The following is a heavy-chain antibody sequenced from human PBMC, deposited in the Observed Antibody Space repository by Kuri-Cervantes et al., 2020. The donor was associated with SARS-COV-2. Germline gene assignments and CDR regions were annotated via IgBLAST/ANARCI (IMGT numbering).Heavy chain of an antibody. CDR1: GGSISSHY. CDR2: IYYSGST. D-gene: IGHD2-15*01. Sequence: SETLSLTCTVSGGSISSHYWSWIRQPPGKGLEWIGYIYYSGSTYYNPSLKSRVTISVDTSKNQFSLKLSSVTAADTAVYYCARHLRGIVVVVAAFDYWGQGTLVTVSS. J-gene: IGHJ4*02. CDR3: ARHLRGIVVVVAAFDY. V-gene: IGHV4-59*04.